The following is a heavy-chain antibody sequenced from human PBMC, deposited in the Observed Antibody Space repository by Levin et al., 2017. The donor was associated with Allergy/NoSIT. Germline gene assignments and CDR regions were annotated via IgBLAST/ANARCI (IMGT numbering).Heavy chain of an antibody. Sequence: ETLSLTCAASGFTVSSTYMSWVRQAPGKGLEWVSLIYSDGRPYYEDSVKGRFTISRDTSKNTLYLQMNSLRAEDTAVYYCARYSVYDYFDCWGQGTLVTVSS. CDR2: IYSDGRP. D-gene: IGHD5/OR15-5a*01. V-gene: IGHV3-53*01. CDR1: GFTVSSTY. J-gene: IGHJ4*02. CDR3: ARYSVYDYFDC.